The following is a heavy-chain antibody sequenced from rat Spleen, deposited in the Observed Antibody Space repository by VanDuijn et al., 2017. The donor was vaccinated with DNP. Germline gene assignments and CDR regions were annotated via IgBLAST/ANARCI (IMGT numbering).Heavy chain of an antibody. CDR3: AIQLGVFDY. J-gene: IGHJ2*01. Sequence: EVLLQESGPGLVKPSQSLSLTCSVTGFSITNNFKWSWIRKFPGNKLEWMGYVTNAGSTDYNPSLKSRISITTDTSKNQFFLQVNSVAAEDTATYYCAIQLGVFDYWDQGVMVTVSS. D-gene: IGHD5-1*01. V-gene: IGHV3-3*01. CDR1: GFSITNNFK. CDR2: VTNAGST.